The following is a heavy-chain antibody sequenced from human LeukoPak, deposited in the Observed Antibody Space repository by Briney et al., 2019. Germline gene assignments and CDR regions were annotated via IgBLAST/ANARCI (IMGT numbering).Heavy chain of an antibody. CDR3: AKDPYIVVVPAAIEVDY. CDR2: ISGNGHYT. D-gene: IGHD2-2*01. Sequence: GGSLRLSCVGSGFTFSTHVMSWVRRAPGMGLQWVSSISGNGHYTYYADSVRGRFTISRDGSKNTVVLQMNSLRVEDTAVYYCAKDPYIVVVPAAIEVDYWGQGTLVTVSS. CDR1: GFTFSTHV. V-gene: IGHV3-23*01. J-gene: IGHJ4*02.